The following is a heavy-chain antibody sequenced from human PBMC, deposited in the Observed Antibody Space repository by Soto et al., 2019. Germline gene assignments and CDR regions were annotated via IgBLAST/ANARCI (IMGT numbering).Heavy chain of an antibody. V-gene: IGHV3-30-3*01. CDR3: AREMGIQLWLGREYFDY. Sequence: GGSLRLSCAASGFTFSSYAMHWVRQAPGKGLEWVAVISYDGSNKYYADSVKGRFTISRDNSKNTLYLQMNSLRAEDTAVYYCAREMGIQLWLGREYFDYWGQGTLVTVSS. D-gene: IGHD5-18*01. CDR1: GFTFSSYA. J-gene: IGHJ4*02. CDR2: ISYDGSNK.